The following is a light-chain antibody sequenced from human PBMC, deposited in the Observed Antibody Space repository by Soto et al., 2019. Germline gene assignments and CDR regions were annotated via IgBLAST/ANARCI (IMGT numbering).Light chain of an antibody. CDR1: QSIVVW. CDR3: QQYNTSPYT. CDR2: KAS. V-gene: IGKV1-5*03. Sequence: DIQMTQSPSTLPASIGDRVTITCRASQSIVVWLAWYQQKPGKAPKLLIYKASNLESGVPSRFSGSGSGTQFTLTISSLQPDDFANYYCQQYNTSPYTFGQGTKLEIK. J-gene: IGKJ2*01.